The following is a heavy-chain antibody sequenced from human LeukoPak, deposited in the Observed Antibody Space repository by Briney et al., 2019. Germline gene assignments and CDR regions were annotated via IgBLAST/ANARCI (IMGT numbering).Heavy chain of an antibody. V-gene: IGHV1-8*01. Sequence: ASVKVSCKASGYTFTSYDINWVRQATGQGLEWMGWMNPNSGNTGYAQKFQGRVTMTRNTSISTAYMALSSLRSEDTAVYYCARGLGYGDLEIYWGQGTLVTVSS. J-gene: IGHJ4*02. CDR3: ARGLGYGDLEIY. CDR1: GYTFTSYD. D-gene: IGHD4-17*01. CDR2: MNPNSGNT.